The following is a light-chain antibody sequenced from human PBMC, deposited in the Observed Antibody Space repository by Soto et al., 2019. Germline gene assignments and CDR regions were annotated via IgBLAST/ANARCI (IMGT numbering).Light chain of an antibody. CDR2: GAS. CDR3: QQYNNWPPSII. J-gene: IGKJ5*01. CDR1: ESVSSN. Sequence: VMTQSPATLSVSPGERATLSCRASESVSSNLAWYQQRPGQAPRLLIYGASTRATDTPVRFRGSGSGTEFTLTISSLQSEDFAVYCCQQYNNWPPSIIFGQGTRLEIK. V-gene: IGKV3-15*01.